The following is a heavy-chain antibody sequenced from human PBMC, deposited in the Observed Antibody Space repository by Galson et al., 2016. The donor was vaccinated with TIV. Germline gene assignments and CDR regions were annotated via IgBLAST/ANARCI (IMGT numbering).Heavy chain of an antibody. J-gene: IGHJ4*02. V-gene: IGHV3-7*01. CDR2: IKQDGSEK. Sequence: SLRLSCAASGISFGSYWMSWVRQAPGKGLEWVANIKQDGSEKYYVDSVKGRFTISRDNARNSLYLQMNSLRVEDTAVYYCARGRHVDYWGQGTLVTVSS. CDR1: GISFGSYW. CDR3: ARGRHVDY.